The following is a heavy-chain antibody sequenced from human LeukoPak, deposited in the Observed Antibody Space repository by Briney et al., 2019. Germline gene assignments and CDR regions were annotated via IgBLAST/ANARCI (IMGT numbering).Heavy chain of an antibody. D-gene: IGHD5-18*01. Sequence: SETLSLTCTVSGGSISGYYWNWIRQPPGKGLEWIGYIYYTGSTSYNPSLKSRVTISLDTSKNQFSLKLSSVTAADTAVYYCARLTWDTTMVRYYFDFWGQGTLVTVSS. V-gene: IGHV4-59*08. CDR3: ARLTWDTTMVRYYFDF. J-gene: IGHJ4*02. CDR2: IYYTGST. CDR1: GGSISGYY.